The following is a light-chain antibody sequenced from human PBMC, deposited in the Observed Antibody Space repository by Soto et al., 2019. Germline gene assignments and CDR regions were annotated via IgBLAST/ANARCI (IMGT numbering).Light chain of an antibody. CDR3: QQHNNWPPIT. CDR1: QGIGDT. Sequence: VMRQSPATLSFSPGDGATLSCRASQGIGDTLAWYQHKPCQTPRLLIYDTSTRATGVPTRFSGSRSGAEFTPPINSLQPEDFAVYYCQQHNNWPPITCGQGTRLEIK. V-gene: IGKV3-15*01. CDR2: DTS. J-gene: IGKJ5*01.